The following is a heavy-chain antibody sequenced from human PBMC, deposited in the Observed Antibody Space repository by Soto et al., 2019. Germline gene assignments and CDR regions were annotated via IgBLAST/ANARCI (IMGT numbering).Heavy chain of an antibody. D-gene: IGHD1-26*01. J-gene: IGHJ4*02. CDR1: GGSISSGGYS. V-gene: IGHV4-30-2*01. CDR2: IYHSGST. CDR3: GRREIQGPIDY. Sequence: PSETLSLTCDVSGGSISSGGYSWSWIRQPPGKGLEWIGYIYHSGSTYYNPSLKSRIRISVDSSTNQFSLKLNSVTAADTAVYYCGRREIQGPIDYWGQGTLVTVSS.